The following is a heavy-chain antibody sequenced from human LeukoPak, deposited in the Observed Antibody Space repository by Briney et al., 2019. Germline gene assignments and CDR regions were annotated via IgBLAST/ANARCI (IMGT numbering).Heavy chain of an antibody. CDR2: ISTTSTYT. D-gene: IGHD3-10*01. V-gene: IGHV3-11*05. CDR1: GFTFSDYY. CDR3: ARESHGTGDQ. J-gene: IGHJ4*02. Sequence: GGSLRLSCAASGFTFSDYYMSWIRQAPGKGLEWVSYISTTSTYTNYADPVKGRFTISRDNAKNSLYLQMNSLRAEDTAVYYCARESHGTGDQWGQGTLVTVSS.